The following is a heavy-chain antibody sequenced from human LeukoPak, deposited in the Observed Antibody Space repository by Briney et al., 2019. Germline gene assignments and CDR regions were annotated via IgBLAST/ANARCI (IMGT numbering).Heavy chain of an antibody. D-gene: IGHD2-15*01. CDR3: ATLAGDHYYYYYMDV. CDR2: IKANVDGGTT. CDR1: GFTFSNAW. J-gene: IGHJ6*03. Sequence: KPGGSLRLSCAASGFTFSNAWMNWVRQVPGKGLEWVGRIKANVDGGTTDYAAPVKGRFSISRDDSRGTLYLQMNSLKNDDTGVYYCATLAGDHYYYYYMDVWRKGTTVTVSS. V-gene: IGHV3-15*01.